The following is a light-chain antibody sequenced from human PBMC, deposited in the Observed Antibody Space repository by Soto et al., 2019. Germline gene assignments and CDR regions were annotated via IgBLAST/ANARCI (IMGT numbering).Light chain of an antibody. CDR1: SSDVGGYNY. CDR3: SSYAGSNQAVV. J-gene: IGLJ2*01. Sequence: HSALTQPPSASGSPGQSVTISCTGTSSDVGGYNYVSWYQQHPGKAPKLMIYEVTKRPSGVPDRFSGSKSGNTASLTVSGLQAEDEAVYYCSSYAGSNQAVVFGGGTKLTVL. CDR2: EVT. V-gene: IGLV2-8*01.